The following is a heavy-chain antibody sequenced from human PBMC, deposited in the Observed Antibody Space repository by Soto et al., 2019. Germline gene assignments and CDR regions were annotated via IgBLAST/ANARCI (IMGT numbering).Heavy chain of an antibody. CDR1: GGSISSGGYY. V-gene: IGHV4-31*03. J-gene: IGHJ6*02. Sequence: TLSLTCTVSGGSISSGGYYWNWIRQDPGKGLEWIGYIYYIGSTYYNPSLKSRVTISLDTSKNQFSLKLSSVTAADTAVYYCAGPPELTSIYHHSRLAVPAQRTTVPVSS. CDR2: IYYIGST. D-gene: IGHD1-7*01. CDR3: AGPPELTSIYHHSRLAV.